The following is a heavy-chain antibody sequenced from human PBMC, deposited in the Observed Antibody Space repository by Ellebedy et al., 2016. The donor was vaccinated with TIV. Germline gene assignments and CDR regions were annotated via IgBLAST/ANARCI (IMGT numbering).Heavy chain of an antibody. CDR3: ARGGAYWYFDL. Sequence: GGSLRLSCAASGFIFSSKWMHWVRQVPGKGLVWVSRINGDGSDTRYADSVKGRFTISRDNAKNILYLQMNSLRAEDTAVYYCARGGAYWYFDLWGRGSLVTVSS. CDR1: GFIFSSKW. J-gene: IGHJ2*01. CDR2: INGDGSDT. D-gene: IGHD4/OR15-4a*01. V-gene: IGHV3-74*01.